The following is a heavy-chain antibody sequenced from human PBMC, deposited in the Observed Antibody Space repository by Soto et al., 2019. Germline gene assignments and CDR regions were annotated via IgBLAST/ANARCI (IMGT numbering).Heavy chain of an antibody. CDR1: GFTFSNYW. J-gene: IGHJ4*02. CDR2: IDHDGHT. CDR3: VRDSHGDY. Sequence: EVQLVESGGGLVQPGGSLRLSCAGSGFTFSNYWMHWVRQAPGKGLEWVSRIDHDGHTDYADSVRGRFTIPRDNAENTLYLQMNSLRPEETAVYYCVRDSHGDYWGQGTLVTVSS. V-gene: IGHV3-74*01.